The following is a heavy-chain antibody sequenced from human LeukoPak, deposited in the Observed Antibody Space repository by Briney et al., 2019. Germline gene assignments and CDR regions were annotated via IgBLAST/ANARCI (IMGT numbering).Heavy chain of an antibody. V-gene: IGHV3-33*08. D-gene: IGHD3-10*01. CDR2: IWYDGSNK. CDR3: ARDGYYYGSGSYPPFDY. CDR1: GFTFSSYG. Sequence: TGGSLRLSCAASGFTFSSYGMHWVCQAPGKGLEWVAVIWYDGSNKYYADSVKGRFTISRDNSKNTLYLQMNSLRAEDTAVYYCARDGYYYGSGSYPPFDYWGQGTLVTVSS. J-gene: IGHJ4*02.